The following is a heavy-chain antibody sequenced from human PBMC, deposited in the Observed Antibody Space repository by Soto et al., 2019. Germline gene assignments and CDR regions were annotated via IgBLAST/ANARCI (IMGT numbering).Heavy chain of an antibody. V-gene: IGHV1-18*01. CDR1: GYTFTSYG. J-gene: IGHJ4*02. CDR3: ARGGYYDFWSGYYPSIDY. CDR2: ISAYNGNT. D-gene: IGHD3-3*01. Sequence: ASVKVSCKASGYTFTSYGISWVRQAPGQGLEWMGWISAYNGNTNYAQKLQGRVTMTTDTSTSTAYMELRSLRSDDTAVYYCARGGYYDFWSGYYPSIDYWGQGTLVTVS.